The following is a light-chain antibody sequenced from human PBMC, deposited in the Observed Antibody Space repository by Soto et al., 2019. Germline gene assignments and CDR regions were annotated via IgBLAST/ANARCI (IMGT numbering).Light chain of an antibody. Sequence: EIVMTQSPATLSVSPGERATLSCRASQSVSSNLAWYQQKPGQAPRLLIYGASTRATGIPARFGGSGSGTEFTLTISSLQSEDFAFYYCQHYNNWPLTFGGGTKVEIK. CDR2: GAS. J-gene: IGKJ4*01. CDR1: QSVSSN. V-gene: IGKV3-15*01. CDR3: QHYNNWPLT.